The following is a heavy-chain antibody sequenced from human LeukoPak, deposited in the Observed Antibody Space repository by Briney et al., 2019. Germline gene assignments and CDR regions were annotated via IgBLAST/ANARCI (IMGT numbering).Heavy chain of an antibody. J-gene: IGHJ6*02. D-gene: IGHD5-24*01. V-gene: IGHV6-1*01. CDR3: VRERWLQVGSDYYGLDV. CDR2: TYYRSKWYN. CDR1: GDSVSSNRAA. Sequence: SQTLSLTRAISGDSVSSNRAAWNWIRQSPSRGLEWLGRTYYRSKWYNDYAVSVKSRININPDTSKNQFSLQLNSVTPEDTAVYYCVRERWLQVGSDYYGLDVWGQGTTVTVSS.